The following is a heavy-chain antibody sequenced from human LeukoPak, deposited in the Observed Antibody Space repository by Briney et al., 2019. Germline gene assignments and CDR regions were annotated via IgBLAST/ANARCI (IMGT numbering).Heavy chain of an antibody. CDR2: IYSGGST. CDR1: GFTVSSNY. CDR3: ARDQFTSHRRLPTAMVTPGAFDI. D-gene: IGHD5-18*01. V-gene: IGHV3-53*01. J-gene: IGHJ3*02. Sequence: PGGSLRLSCAASGFTVSSNYMSWVRQAPGKGLEWVSVIYSGGSTYYADSVKGRFTISRDNSKNTLYLQMNGLRAEDTAVYYCARDQFTSHRRLPTAMVTPGAFDIWGQGTMVTVSS.